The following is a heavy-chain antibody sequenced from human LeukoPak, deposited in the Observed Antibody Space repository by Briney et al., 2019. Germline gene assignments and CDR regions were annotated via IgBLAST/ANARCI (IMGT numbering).Heavy chain of an antibody. V-gene: IGHV4-34*01. D-gene: IGHD2-2*03. Sequence: SETLSLTCTVSGGSISSYYWSWIRQPPGKGLEWIGEINHSGSTNYNPSLKSRVTISVDTSKNQFSLKLSSVTAADTAVYYCARSGYSWFDPWGQGTLVTVSS. CDR2: INHSGST. CDR1: GGSISSYY. J-gene: IGHJ5*02. CDR3: ARSGYSWFDP.